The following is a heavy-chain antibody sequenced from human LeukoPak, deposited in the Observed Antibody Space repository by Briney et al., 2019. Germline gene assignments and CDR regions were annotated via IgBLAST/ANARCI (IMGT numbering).Heavy chain of an antibody. J-gene: IGHJ4*02. CDR1: GGSISSGGYS. Sequence: SQTLSLTCAVSGGSISSGGYSWSWIRQPPGKGLEWIGYIYHSGSTYYNPSLKSRVTISVDRSKNQFSLKLSSVTAADTAVYYCAINSLGDSSGYDYWGQGTLVTVSS. V-gene: IGHV4-30-2*01. CDR2: IYHSGST. D-gene: IGHD5-12*01. CDR3: AINSLGDSSGYDY.